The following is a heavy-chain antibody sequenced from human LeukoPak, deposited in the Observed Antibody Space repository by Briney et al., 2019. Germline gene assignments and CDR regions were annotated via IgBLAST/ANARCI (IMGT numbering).Heavy chain of an antibody. V-gene: IGHV4-59*01. CDR2: IYYSGST. D-gene: IGHD5-18*01. J-gene: IGHJ4*02. Sequence: SETLSLTCTVSGGSISSYYWSWIRQPPGKGLEWIGYIYYSGSTNYNPSLKSRVTISIDTSKNQFSLKLSSVTAADTAVYYCARMGRGYSYGYLDYWGQGTLVTVSS. CDR1: GGSISSYY. CDR3: ARMGRGYSYGYLDY.